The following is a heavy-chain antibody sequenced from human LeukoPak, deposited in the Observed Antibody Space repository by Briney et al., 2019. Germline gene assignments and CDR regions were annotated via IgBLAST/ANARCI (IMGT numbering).Heavy chain of an antibody. CDR2: IRYDGNNK. D-gene: IGHD3-9*01. Sequence: GGSLRLSCAASGFTFSSYGMHWVRQAPGKGLEWVAFIRYDGNNKYSADSVKGRFTISRDNSKNTLYLQMNSLRAEDTAFYYRAKDPGYDILTGYFDYWGQGTLVTVSS. J-gene: IGHJ4*02. CDR1: GFTFSSYG. V-gene: IGHV3-30*02. CDR3: AKDPGYDILTGYFDY.